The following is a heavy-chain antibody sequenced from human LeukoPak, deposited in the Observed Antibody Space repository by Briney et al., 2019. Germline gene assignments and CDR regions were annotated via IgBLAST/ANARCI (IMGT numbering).Heavy chain of an antibody. CDR3: AGDDYGGIGWLGY. CDR1: GGTFSSYA. J-gene: IGHJ4*02. Sequence: SVKVSCKASGGTFSSYAISWVRQAPGQGLEWMGGIIPIFGTANYAQKFQGRVTITADESTSTAYMELSSLRSEDTAVYYCAGDDYGGIGWLGYWGQGTLVTVSS. CDR2: IIPIFGTA. D-gene: IGHD4-23*01. V-gene: IGHV1-69*13.